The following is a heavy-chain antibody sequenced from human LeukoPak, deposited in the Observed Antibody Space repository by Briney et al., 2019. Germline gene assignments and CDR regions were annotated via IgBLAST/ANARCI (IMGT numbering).Heavy chain of an antibody. CDR3: ANIVQVSPEAFDI. D-gene: IGHD1-14*01. CDR1: GFTFSSYA. V-gene: IGHV3-23*01. CDR2: ISGSGGST. Sequence: PGGSLRLSCAASGFTFSSYAMSWVRQAPGKGLEWVSAISGSGGSTYYADSVKGRFTISRDNSKNTLYLQMNSLRAEDTAVYYCANIVQVSPEAFDIWGQGTMVTVSS. J-gene: IGHJ3*02.